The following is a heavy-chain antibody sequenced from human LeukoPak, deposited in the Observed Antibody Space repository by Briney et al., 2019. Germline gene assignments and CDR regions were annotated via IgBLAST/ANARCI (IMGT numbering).Heavy chain of an antibody. CDR2: IKQDGSEK. CDR1: GFTFSSYW. Sequence: QPGGSLRLSCADSGFTFSSYWMSWVRQAPGEGLEWVANIKQDGSEKYYVDSVKGRFTISRDNAKNSLYLQMNSLRAEDTSVYYCARGWYYDYWGQGTLVTVSS. D-gene: IGHD6-13*01. V-gene: IGHV3-7*01. J-gene: IGHJ4*02. CDR3: ARGWYYDY.